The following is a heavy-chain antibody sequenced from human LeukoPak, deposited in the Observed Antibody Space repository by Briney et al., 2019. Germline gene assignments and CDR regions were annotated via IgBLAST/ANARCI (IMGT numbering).Heavy chain of an antibody. D-gene: IGHD3-3*01. CDR2: IYTSGST. V-gene: IGHV4-4*09. J-gene: IGHJ5*02. CDR3: ARQAYYDFWSGYYFRYNWFDP. Sequence: PSETLSLTCTVSGGSISSYYWSWIRQPPGKGLEWIGYIYTSGSTNYNPSLKSRVTTSVDTSKNQFSPKLSSVTAADTAVYYCARQAYYDFWSGYYFRYNWFDPWGQGTLVTVSS. CDR1: GGSISSYY.